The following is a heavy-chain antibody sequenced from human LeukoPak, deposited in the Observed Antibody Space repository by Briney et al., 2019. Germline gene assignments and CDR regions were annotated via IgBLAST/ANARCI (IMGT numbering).Heavy chain of an antibody. D-gene: IGHD1-1*01. CDR2: TRNKSDGGTA. Sequence: GESLRLSCAASGFTFSKAWMTWVRQAPGKGLQWVGRTRNKSDGGTADYAAPVKGRFTISRDDLKNTLYLQMNSLKTEDTAVYYCTTGTGTTDYWGQGTLVTVSS. J-gene: IGHJ4*02. CDR1: GFTFSKAW. CDR3: TTGTGTTDY. V-gene: IGHV3-15*01.